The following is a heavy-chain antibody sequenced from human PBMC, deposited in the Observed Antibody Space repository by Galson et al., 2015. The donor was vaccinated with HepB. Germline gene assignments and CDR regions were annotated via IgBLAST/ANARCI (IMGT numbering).Heavy chain of an antibody. Sequence: SVKVSCKVSGYTLTELSMHWVRQAPGKGLEWMGGFDPEDGETIYAQKFQGRVTMTEDTSTDTAYMELSSLRSEDTAVYYCATTRSGSYYEGMVFDYWGQGTLVTVSS. CDR2: FDPEDGET. CDR1: GYTLTELS. CDR3: ATTRSGSYYEGMVFDY. V-gene: IGHV1-24*01. D-gene: IGHD1-26*01. J-gene: IGHJ4*02.